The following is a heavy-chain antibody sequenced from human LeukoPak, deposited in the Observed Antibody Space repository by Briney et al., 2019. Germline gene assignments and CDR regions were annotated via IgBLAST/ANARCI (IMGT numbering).Heavy chain of an antibody. CDR3: ARDRVRGNSNPFFDY. Sequence: PSETLSLTCAVYGGSFSGYYWSWIRQPPGKGLEWIGYIYYSGSTNYNPSLKSRVTISVDTSKNQFSLKLISVTAADTAVYYCARDRVRGNSNPFFDYWGQGTLVTVSS. CDR2: IYYSGST. D-gene: IGHD4-11*01. CDR1: GGSFSGYY. J-gene: IGHJ4*02. V-gene: IGHV4-59*01.